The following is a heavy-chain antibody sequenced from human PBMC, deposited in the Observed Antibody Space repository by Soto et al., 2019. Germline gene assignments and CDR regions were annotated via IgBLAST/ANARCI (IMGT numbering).Heavy chain of an antibody. D-gene: IGHD2-8*01. Sequence: QVQLQESGPGLVKPSQTLSLTCTVSGGSISSGNYCWSWIRQHPGKVLEWIGYISYSGSTNYNPSLETRVTISGDESKNQFSLNLSAVTAADTAVYYCERGREGVGGVRDYWGQGTLVTVSS. J-gene: IGHJ4*02. CDR3: ERGREGVGGVRDY. V-gene: IGHV4-31*03. CDR1: GGSISSGNYC. CDR2: ISYSGST.